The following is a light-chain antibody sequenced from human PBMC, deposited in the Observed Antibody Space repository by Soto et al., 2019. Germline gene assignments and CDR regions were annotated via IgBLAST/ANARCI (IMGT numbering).Light chain of an antibody. CDR3: QQYNSYSWT. Sequence: DIQMTQSPSTLSASVGDRVTITCRASESISNFLAWYQQKPGKAPKLLIYKASTLKSGVPSRFSGSGSGTEFTLTISSLQPDDFATYYCQQYNSYSWTFGQGTKVDIK. J-gene: IGKJ1*01. CDR2: KAS. V-gene: IGKV1-5*03. CDR1: ESISNF.